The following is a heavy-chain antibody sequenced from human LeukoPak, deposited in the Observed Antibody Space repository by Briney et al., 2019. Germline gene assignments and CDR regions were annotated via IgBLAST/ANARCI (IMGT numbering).Heavy chain of an antibody. CDR3: ARHTPNYGGNPFDY. D-gene: IGHD4-23*01. J-gene: IGHJ4*02. CDR2: IYYSGST. CDR1: GGSISSYY. Sequence: SETLSLTCTVSGGSISSYYWSWIRQPPGKGLEWIGYIYYSGSTNYNPSLKSRVTISVDTSKNQFSLKLSSVTAADTAVYYCARHTPNYGGNPFDYWGQGTLVTVSS. V-gene: IGHV4-59*08.